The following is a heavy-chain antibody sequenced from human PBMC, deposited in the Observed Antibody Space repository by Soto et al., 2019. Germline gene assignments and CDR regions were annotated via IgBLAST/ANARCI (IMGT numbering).Heavy chain of an antibody. V-gene: IGHV1-69*01. J-gene: IGHJ4*02. CDR1: GGTFSSYA. CDR2: IIPILGTA. D-gene: IGHD3-10*01. CDR3: ARDGVGGVRGFYY. Sequence: QVQLVQSGAEVKKPGSSVKVSCKASGGTFSSYAISWVRQAPGQGLEWVGGIIPILGTANYAQKYQGRVTITADESTSTAYRELSSLRSEDPAVYYCARDGVGGVRGFYYWGQGTLVTVSS.